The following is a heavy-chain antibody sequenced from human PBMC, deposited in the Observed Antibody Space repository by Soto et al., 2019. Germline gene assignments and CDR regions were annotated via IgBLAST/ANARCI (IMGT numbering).Heavy chain of an antibody. CDR3: AKDATFYSSSALYYYYGMDV. CDR1: GFTFSSYG. D-gene: IGHD6-6*01. J-gene: IGHJ6*02. Sequence: GGSLRLSCAASGFTFSSYGMHWVRQAPGKGLEWVAVISYDGSNKYYADSVKGRFTISRDNSKNTLYLQMNSLRAEDTAVYYCAKDATFYSSSALYYYYGMDVWGQGTTVTVSS. V-gene: IGHV3-30*18. CDR2: ISYDGSNK.